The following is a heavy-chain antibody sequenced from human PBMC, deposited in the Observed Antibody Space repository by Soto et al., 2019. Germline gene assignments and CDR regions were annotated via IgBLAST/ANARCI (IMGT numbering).Heavy chain of an antibody. CDR3: AMVDVYVTPSPQDV. D-gene: IGHD3-16*01. Sequence: SVKSSCKASGYSFTRYGIAWARKALGQGLEWMGWINTYNGNTNYAQNLQGRVTLTTDTSTSTAYMELTSLRSNDTAIYYCAMVDVYVTPSPQDVWGQGTTVTVSS. V-gene: IGHV1-18*01. CDR2: INTYNGNT. CDR1: GYSFTRYG. J-gene: IGHJ6*02.